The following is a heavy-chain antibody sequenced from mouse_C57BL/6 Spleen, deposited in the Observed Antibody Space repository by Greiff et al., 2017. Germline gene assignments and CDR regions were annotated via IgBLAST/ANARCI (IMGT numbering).Heavy chain of an antibody. J-gene: IGHJ3*01. CDR2: ISSGSSTI. CDR3: AIYYGYAWFAY. D-gene: IGHD2-2*01. V-gene: IGHV5-17*01. Sequence: EVKVVESGGGLVKPGGSLKLSCAASGFTFSDYGMHWVRQAPEKGLEWVAYISSGSSTIYYADTVKGRFTISRDNAKNTLFLQMTSLRSEDTAMYYCAIYYGYAWFAYWGQGTLVTVSA. CDR1: GFTFSDYG.